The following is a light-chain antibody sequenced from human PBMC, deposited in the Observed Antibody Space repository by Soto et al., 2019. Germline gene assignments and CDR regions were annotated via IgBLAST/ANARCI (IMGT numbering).Light chain of an antibody. J-gene: IGLJ2*01. V-gene: IGLV2-14*03. Sequence: QSALTQPASLSGSPGQSITISCTGTSSDVGAYNYVSWYQQHPGKAPKLMIYAVNDRPSGVSDRFSGSKSGNTASLTISGFQAEDEADYYCSSYTTSNTVIFGGGTKVTVL. CDR1: SSDVGAYNY. CDR2: AVN. CDR3: SSYTTSNTVI.